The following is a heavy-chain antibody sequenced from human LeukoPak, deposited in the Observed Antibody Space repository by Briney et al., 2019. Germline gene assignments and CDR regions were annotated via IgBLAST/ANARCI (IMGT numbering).Heavy chain of an antibody. J-gene: IGHJ4*02. V-gene: IGHV4-59*08. CDR2: IYYSGST. CDR3: ARHLSHIDYYDSSGYFDYFDY. D-gene: IGHD3-22*01. Sequence: SETLSLTCTVSGGSISSYYWSWIRQPPGKGLEWIGYIYYSGSTNYNPSLKSRVTISVDTSKNQFSLKLSSVTAADTAVYYCARHLSHIDYYDSSGYFDYFDYWGQGTLVTVSS. CDR1: GGSISSYY.